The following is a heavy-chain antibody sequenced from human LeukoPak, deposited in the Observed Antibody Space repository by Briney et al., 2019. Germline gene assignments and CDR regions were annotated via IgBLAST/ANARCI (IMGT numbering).Heavy chain of an antibody. CDR1: GGSISSYY. Sequence: SETLSLTCTVSGGSISSYYWSWIRQPPGKGLEWIGYIYYSGSTNYNPSLKSRVTISVDTSKNQFSLKLSSVTAADTAVYYCARLRGDSSSWYGLYGMDVWGQGTTVTVSS. J-gene: IGHJ6*02. CDR2: IYYSGST. V-gene: IGHV4-59*08. CDR3: ARLRGDSSSWYGLYGMDV. D-gene: IGHD6-13*01.